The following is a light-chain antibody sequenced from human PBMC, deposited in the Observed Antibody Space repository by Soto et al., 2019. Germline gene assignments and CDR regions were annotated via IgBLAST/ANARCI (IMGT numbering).Light chain of an antibody. V-gene: IGKV1-17*01. CDR3: LQHSDYPFS. Sequence: DIQMTQSPSSLSASVGDRVTITCRASQGIRDALGWYQQKPGKVPKRLIYSASNLQSGVPSRFSGSGSETEFTLTISSLQPEDFATYYCLQHSDYPFSFGLGTRLEI. J-gene: IGKJ2*01. CDR1: QGIRDA. CDR2: SAS.